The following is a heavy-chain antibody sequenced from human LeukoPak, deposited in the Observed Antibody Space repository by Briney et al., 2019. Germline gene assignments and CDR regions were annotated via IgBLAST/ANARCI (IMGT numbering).Heavy chain of an antibody. CDR1: GGSISSYY. CDR3: AREPLRLGELWNQ. D-gene: IGHD3-16*01. Sequence: PSETPSLTCTVSGGSISSYYWSWIRQPPGKGLEWIGYIYYSGSTNYNPSLKSRVTISVDTSKNQFSLKLSSVTAADTAVYYCAREPLRLGELWNQWGQGTLVTVSS. V-gene: IGHV4-59*12. J-gene: IGHJ4*02. CDR2: IYYSGST.